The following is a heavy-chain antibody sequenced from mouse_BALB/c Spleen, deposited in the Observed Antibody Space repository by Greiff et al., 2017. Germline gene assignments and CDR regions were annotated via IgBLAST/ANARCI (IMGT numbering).Heavy chain of an antibody. V-gene: IGHV1-87*01. D-gene: IGHD1-1*01. CDR3: AREGYYGRPFDY. Sequence: VQLKESGAELARPGASVKLSCKASGYTFTSYWMQWVKQRPGQGLEWIGAIYPGDGDTRYTQKFKGKATLTADKSSSTAYMQLSSLASEDSAVYYCAREGYYGRPFDYWGQGTTLTVSS. CDR1: GYTFTSYW. J-gene: IGHJ2*01. CDR2: IYPGDGDT.